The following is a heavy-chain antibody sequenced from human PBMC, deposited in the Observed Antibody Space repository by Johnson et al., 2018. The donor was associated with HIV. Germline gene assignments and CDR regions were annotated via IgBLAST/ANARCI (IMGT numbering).Heavy chain of an antibody. V-gene: IGHV3-7*01. CDR3: ARDTVRGELELPDGFDI. D-gene: IGHD1-7*01. Sequence: VQLVESGGGLVQPGGSLRLSCAASGFTFSSYWLNWVRQAPGKGLEWVANIKEDVSEKYYVDYVRGRFTISRDNAKNSLYLQMNSLRAEDTAVYYCARDTVRGELELPDGFDIWGQGTMVTVSS. CDR2: IKEDVSEK. CDR1: GFTFSSYW. J-gene: IGHJ3*02.